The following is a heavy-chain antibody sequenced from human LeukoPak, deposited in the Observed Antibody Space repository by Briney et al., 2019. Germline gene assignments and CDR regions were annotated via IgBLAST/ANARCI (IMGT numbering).Heavy chain of an antibody. Sequence: GGSLRLSCAASGFTFSSYDMHWVRQATGKGLEWVSAIGTAGDTYYPGSVKGRFTISRENAKNSLYLQMSSLRAEDTAVYYRARGDYDSSGYYAYYFDYWGQGTLVTVSS. D-gene: IGHD3-22*01. V-gene: IGHV3-13*01. CDR2: IGTAGDT. CDR1: GFTFSSYD. CDR3: ARGDYDSSGYYAYYFDY. J-gene: IGHJ4*02.